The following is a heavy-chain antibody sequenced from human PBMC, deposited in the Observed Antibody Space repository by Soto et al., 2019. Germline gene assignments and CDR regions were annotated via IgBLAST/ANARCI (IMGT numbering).Heavy chain of an antibody. D-gene: IGHD2-2*01. CDR2: IIPIPGTA. CDR1: GGTFGSYA. CDR3: ARSQGSSTSLEIYYYYYYGMDV. V-gene: IGHV1-69*01. J-gene: IGHJ6*02. Sequence: QVQLVQSGAEVKKPGSSVKVSCKASGGTFGSYAISWVRQAPGQGLEWMGGIIPIPGTANYAQKFQGRVTIAAEESTSTAYMGLSSLRSEDTAVYYCARSQGSSTSLEIYYYYYYGMDVWGQGTTVTVSS.